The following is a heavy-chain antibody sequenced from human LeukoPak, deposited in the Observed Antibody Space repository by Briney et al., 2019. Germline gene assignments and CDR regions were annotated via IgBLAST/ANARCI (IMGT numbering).Heavy chain of an antibody. D-gene: IGHD3-10*01. CDR1: GFTFTASA. Sequence: GASVKVSCKASGFTFTASAMQWVRQTRGQRLEWIGRIVVGSGNTNYAQKFQERVTITRDMSTSKVYMELSSLRSEDTAVYYCARVEVTMVRGVIMGLEKYYFDYWGQGTLVTVSS. J-gene: IGHJ4*02. CDR2: IVVGSGNT. CDR3: ARVEVTMVRGVIMGLEKYYFDY. V-gene: IGHV1-58*02.